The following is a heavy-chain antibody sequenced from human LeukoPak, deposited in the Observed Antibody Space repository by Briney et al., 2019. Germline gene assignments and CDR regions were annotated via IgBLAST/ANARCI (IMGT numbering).Heavy chain of an antibody. CDR1: GGTFSSYA. J-gene: IGHJ6*02. V-gene: IGHV1-69*04. D-gene: IGHD5-12*01. CDR2: IIPILGIA. Sequence: SVKVSCKASGGTFSSYAISWVRQAPGQGLEWMGRIIPILGIANYAQKFQGRVTITADKSTSTAYMELSGLRSEDTAVYYCASNSGYGTYYSGMDVWGQGTTVTVPS. CDR3: ASNSGYGTYYSGMDV.